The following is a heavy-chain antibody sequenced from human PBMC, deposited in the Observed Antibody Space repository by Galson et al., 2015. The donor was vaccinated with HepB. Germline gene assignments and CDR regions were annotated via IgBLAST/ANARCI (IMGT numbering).Heavy chain of an antibody. J-gene: IGHJ4*02. V-gene: IGHV3-23*01. Sequence: SLRLSCAASGFIFSIYALSWVRQTPGKGLEWVSGFGSTGNTYYADSVKGRFTISRDNSKNTLYLQMNTLRAEDTAIYYCAKRSATYRYFNYWGQGALVTVSS. CDR3: AKRSATYRYFNY. CDR2: FGSTGNT. CDR1: GFIFSIYA.